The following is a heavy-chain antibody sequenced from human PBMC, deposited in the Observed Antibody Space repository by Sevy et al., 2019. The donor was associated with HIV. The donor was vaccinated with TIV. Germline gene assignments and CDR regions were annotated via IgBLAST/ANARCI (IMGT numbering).Heavy chain of an antibody. V-gene: IGHV3-23*01. J-gene: IGHJ4*02. CDR1: GLIFNSYG. Sequence: GGSLRLSCAASGLIFNSYGMTWVRQAPGKGLEWVSPISGSGGSTYYADPVKGRLTISRDNSRKMLYLEMNSLRAEETAVYYCRGVGLTTSFDYWGQGTLVTVSS. CDR2: ISGSGGST. D-gene: IGHD1-26*01. CDR3: RGVGLTTSFDY.